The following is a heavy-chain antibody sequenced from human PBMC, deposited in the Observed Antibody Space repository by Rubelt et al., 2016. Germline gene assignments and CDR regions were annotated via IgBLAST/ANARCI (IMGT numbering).Heavy chain of an antibody. J-gene: IGHJ4*02. V-gene: IGHV3-7*04. CDR1: GFTISSYW. D-gene: IGHD4-23*01. Sequence: EAQLVESGGGLVQPGGSLRLSCGASGFTISSYWMTWVRQAPGKGLEWVANIKQGGSEKYYVDSVRGRSTISRDNSKNMLYLQMNSLRTEDTAVYYCAGGMDSGNVYWGQGTLVTVSS. CDR3: AGGMDSGNVY. CDR2: IKQGGSEK.